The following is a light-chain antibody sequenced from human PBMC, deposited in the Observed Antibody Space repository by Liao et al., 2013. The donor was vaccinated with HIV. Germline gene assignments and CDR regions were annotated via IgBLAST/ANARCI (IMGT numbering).Light chain of an antibody. J-gene: IGLJ2*01. CDR3: QVWDSSSDHARL. V-gene: IGLV3-21*04. CDR2: YDT. Sequence: SYVLTQSPSMSVAPGKTARITCGENNIGSKSVHWYQQRPGQAPLLVIYYDTDRPSGIPERFSGSNSGDTATLTISRVEAGDEADYYCQVWDSSSDHARLFGGGTKLTVL. CDR1: NIGSKS.